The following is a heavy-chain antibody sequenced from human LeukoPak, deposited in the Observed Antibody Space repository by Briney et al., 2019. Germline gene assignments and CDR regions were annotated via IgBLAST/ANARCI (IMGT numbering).Heavy chain of an antibody. CDR2: INHSGST. CDR3: ARDLGQWLVDAFDI. CDR1: GGSFSGYY. V-gene: IGHV4-34*01. J-gene: IGHJ3*02. D-gene: IGHD6-19*01. Sequence: SETLSLTCAVYGGSFSGYYWSWIRQPPGKGLEWIGEINHSGSTNYNPSLKSRVTISVDTSKNQFSLKLSSVTPEDTAVYYCARDLGQWLVDAFDIWGQGTMVTVSS.